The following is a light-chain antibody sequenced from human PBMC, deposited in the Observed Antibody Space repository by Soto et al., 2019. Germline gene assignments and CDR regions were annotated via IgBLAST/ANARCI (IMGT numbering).Light chain of an antibody. Sequence: QLVLTQSPSASASLGASVKLTCTLSSGHSFYAIAWHQQQPGKGPRYLMKMNSDGSHSKGDRIPDRFPGSSSGYERYRPIAIRRSEDEGDYYCQTWGADVVFGGRTKVTV. CDR1: SGHSFYA. V-gene: IGLV4-69*01. J-gene: IGLJ2*01. CDR3: QTWGADVV. CDR2: MNSDGSH.